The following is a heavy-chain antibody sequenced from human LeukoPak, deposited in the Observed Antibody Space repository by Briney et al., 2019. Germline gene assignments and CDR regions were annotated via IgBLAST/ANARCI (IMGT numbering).Heavy chain of an antibody. CDR3: ASGTRVITAMVSD. D-gene: IGHD5-18*01. V-gene: IGHV3-33*01. CDR2: IWYDGSNK. Sequence: PGGSLRLSCAASGFTFSSYGMHWVRQAPGKGLEWVAVIWYDGSNKYYADSVKGRFTISRDNSKNTLYLQMNSLRAEDTAVYYCASGTRVITAMVSDWGQGTLVTVSS. J-gene: IGHJ4*02. CDR1: GFTFSSYG.